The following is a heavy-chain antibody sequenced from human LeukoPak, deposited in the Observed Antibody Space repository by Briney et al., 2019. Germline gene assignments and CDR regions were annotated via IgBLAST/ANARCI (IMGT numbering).Heavy chain of an antibody. V-gene: IGHV1-2*02. CDR2: INPKNGAT. CDR3: ARSSRGGLIPGAYTLDF. D-gene: IGHD3-10*01. Sequence: ASVKLSCKASGYTFIRHYIHWVRQAPGQGLEWMGWINPKNGATKSPQKFQGRGTMTRATSTNTGHMDLRSLTSDDTAAYYCARSSRGGLIPGAYTLDFWSQGTPVIVS. CDR1: GYTFIRHY. J-gene: IGHJ4*02.